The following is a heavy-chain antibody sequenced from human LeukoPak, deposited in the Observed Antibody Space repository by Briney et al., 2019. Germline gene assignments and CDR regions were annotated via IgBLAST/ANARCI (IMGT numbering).Heavy chain of an antibody. D-gene: IGHD2-15*01. CDR2: IYHSEST. V-gene: IGHV4-38-2*02. Sequence: SETLSLTCAVSGYSISSGYYWGWIRQPPGKGLEWIGSIYHSESTYYNPSLKSRVTISVDTSKNQFSLKLSSVTAADTAVYYCAREGCSGGSCYSYYYYYYYMDVWGKGTTVTVSS. CDR3: AREGCSGGSCYSYYYYYYYMDV. J-gene: IGHJ6*03. CDR1: GYSISSGYY.